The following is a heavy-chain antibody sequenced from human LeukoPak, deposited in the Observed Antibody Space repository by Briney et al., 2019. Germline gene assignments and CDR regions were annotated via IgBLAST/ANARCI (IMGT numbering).Heavy chain of an antibody. D-gene: IGHD3-10*01. CDR2: ISWNSGSI. V-gene: IGHV3-9*01. CDR1: GFIFNNYA. CDR3: ARDYYASESYYNPS. Sequence: GGSLRLSCAGSGFIFNNYAMHWVRQPPGKGLEWVSGISWNSGSIDYADSVKGRFTISRDNAKNSLYLQMNSLRAEDTAVYYCARDYYASESYYNPSWGQGTLVTVSS. J-gene: IGHJ5*02.